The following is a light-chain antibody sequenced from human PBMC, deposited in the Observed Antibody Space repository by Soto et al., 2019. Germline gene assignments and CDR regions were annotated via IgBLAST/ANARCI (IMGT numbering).Light chain of an antibody. J-gene: IGLJ3*02. V-gene: IGLV2-8*01. CDR2: EVN. CDR3: SSYAGSNNLGV. CDR1: SSDVGGYNY. Sequence: QSALTQPPSASGSPGQSVTISCTGTSSDVGGYNYVSWYQQHPGKAPKLMIYEVNKRPSGVPDRFSGSKSGNAASLTVSGLQTEDEADYYCSSYAGSNNLGVFGGGTTLTVL.